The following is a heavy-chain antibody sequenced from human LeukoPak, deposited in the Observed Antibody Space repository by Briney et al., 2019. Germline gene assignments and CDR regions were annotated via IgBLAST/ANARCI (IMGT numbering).Heavy chain of an antibody. Sequence: PSETLSLTCTVSGGSISSYYWSWIRQPPGKGLEWIGYIYYSGSTNYNPSLKSRVTISVDTSKNQFSLKLSSVTAADTAVYYCARLGMTTVTTSPLFDCWGQGTLVTVSS. CDR3: ARLGMTTVTTSPLFDC. D-gene: IGHD4-17*01. CDR1: GGSISSYY. CDR2: IYYSGST. J-gene: IGHJ4*02. V-gene: IGHV4-59*08.